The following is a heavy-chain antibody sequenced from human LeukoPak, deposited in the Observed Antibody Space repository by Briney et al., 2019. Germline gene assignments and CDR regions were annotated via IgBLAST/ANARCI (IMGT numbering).Heavy chain of an antibody. Sequence: PGGSLTLSCAASGFTFSDYYMSWIRQAPGKGLEWVSYISSSSSYTNYADSVKGRFTISRDNAKNSLYLQMNSLRAEDPAVYYCASSYWYFDLWGRGTLVTVSS. CDR1: GFTFSDYY. J-gene: IGHJ2*01. CDR2: ISSSSSYT. V-gene: IGHV3-11*06. CDR3: ASSYWYFDL.